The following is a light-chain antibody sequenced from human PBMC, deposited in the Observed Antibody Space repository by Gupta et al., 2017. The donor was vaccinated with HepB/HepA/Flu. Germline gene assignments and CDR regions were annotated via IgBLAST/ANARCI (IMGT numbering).Light chain of an antibody. J-gene: IGLJ1*01. Sequence: QPALTQPASVSGSPGQSITISCTGTSSDVGGHKFVSWYQQHPGKAPKVVIYQVSNRPSGVSDRFSGSRSDNTASLTISGLQAEDEADYYCSSETSNSPRYVFGTGTKVTVL. V-gene: IGLV2-14*01. CDR2: QVS. CDR1: SSDVGGHKF. CDR3: SSETSNSPRYV.